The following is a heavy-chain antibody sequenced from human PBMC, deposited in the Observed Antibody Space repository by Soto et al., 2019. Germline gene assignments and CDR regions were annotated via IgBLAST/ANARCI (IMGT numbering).Heavy chain of an antibody. J-gene: IGHJ6*02. CDR2: FDPEDGET. Sequence: ASVKVSCKVSGYTLTELSMHWVRQAPGKGLEWMGGFDPEDGETIYAQKFQGRATMTEDTSTDTAYMELSSLRSEDTAVYYCATSQGYYDSSGYYYYGMDVWGQGTTVTVSS. CDR1: GYTLTELS. D-gene: IGHD3-22*01. V-gene: IGHV1-24*01. CDR3: ATSQGYYDSSGYYYYGMDV.